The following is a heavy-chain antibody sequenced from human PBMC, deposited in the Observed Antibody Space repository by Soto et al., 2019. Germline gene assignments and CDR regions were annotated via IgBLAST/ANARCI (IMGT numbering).Heavy chain of an antibody. D-gene: IGHD4-17*01. CDR1: GFTFSSYA. Sequence: GGSLRLSCAASGFTFSSYAMSWVRQAPGKGLAWVSGISGSGGNTYYADSVKGRFTISRDNSKNTLYLQMNSLRAEDTAVFYCAKFPLTTVNGYFDFWGQGTRVTVSS. J-gene: IGHJ4*02. CDR3: AKFPLTTVNGYFDF. CDR2: ISGSGGNT. V-gene: IGHV3-23*01.